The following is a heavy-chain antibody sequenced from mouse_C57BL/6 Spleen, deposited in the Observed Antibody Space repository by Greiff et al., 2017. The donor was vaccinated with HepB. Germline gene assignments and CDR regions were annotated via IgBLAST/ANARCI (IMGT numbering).Heavy chain of an antibody. Sequence: VQLQQPGAELVKPGASVKLSCKASGYTFTSYWMHWVKQRPGQGLEWIGMIHPNSGSTNYNEKFKSKATLTVDKSSSTAYMQLSSLTSEDSAIYYCADGYGYDGVAYWGQGTLVTVSA. J-gene: IGHJ3*01. CDR2: IHPNSGST. D-gene: IGHD2-2*01. CDR1: GYTFTSYW. V-gene: IGHV1-64*01. CDR3: ADGYGYDGVAY.